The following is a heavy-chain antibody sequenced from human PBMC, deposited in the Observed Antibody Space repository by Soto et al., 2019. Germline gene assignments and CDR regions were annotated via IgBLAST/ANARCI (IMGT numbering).Heavy chain of an antibody. D-gene: IGHD7-27*01. J-gene: IGHJ4*02. CDR2: ITPYNGNV. V-gene: IGHV1-45*02. Sequence: QMQLLQSGAEVKKTGSSVKISCKTSGWIFTFQYLHWVRQAPGQGLEWLGWITPYNGNVKYAQHFPGRISLTRDNSLTPLFLELRDLRPEDTGLYYCARSATSGDHHFIDSWGQGTLVT. CDR1: GWIFTFQY. CDR3: ARSATSGDHHFIDS.